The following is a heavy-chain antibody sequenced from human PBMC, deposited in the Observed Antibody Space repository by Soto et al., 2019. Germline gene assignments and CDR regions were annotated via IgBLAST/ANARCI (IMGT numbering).Heavy chain of an antibody. CDR3: ARTLYGDNVDY. CDR1: GYAYTRYD. Sequence: QVQLVQSGAEVKKTGASEKVSCNAPGYAYTRYDINWVRQTTGQGLEWMGWMNTNSGNTGYAQKLQGRVTMTRNTSISTAYMELSSLRSEDTAVYYCARTLYGDNVDYWGQGTLVTVCS. J-gene: IGHJ4*02. D-gene: IGHD4-17*01. CDR2: MNTNSGNT. V-gene: IGHV1-8*01.